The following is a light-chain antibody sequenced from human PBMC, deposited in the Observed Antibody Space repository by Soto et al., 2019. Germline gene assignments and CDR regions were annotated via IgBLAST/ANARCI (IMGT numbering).Light chain of an antibody. CDR2: EVN. V-gene: IGLV2-14*01. CDR3: TSCITANTRCV. Sequence: QSVLTQPASVSGSPGQSITISCTGTSSDIGRYNYVSWFQQHPGKFPKLVIFEVNYRPSGVSDRFSGTKSGNTASLTITGLQAEDEADYYCTSCITANTRCVFGSGTKVTVL. J-gene: IGLJ1*01. CDR1: SSDIGRYNY.